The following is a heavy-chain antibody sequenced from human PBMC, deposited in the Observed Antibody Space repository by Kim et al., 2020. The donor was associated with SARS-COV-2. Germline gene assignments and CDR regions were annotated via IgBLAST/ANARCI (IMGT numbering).Heavy chain of an antibody. D-gene: IGHD3-10*01. V-gene: IGHV3-23*01. CDR2: ISESGTST. J-gene: IGHJ4*02. CDR3: AKRTGGSGSYTD. Sequence: GGSLRLSCAASISPFSSYVMAWVRQAPGKGLEWVSSISESGTSTYYAEAVKGRFTVSRDNSKNTVSLLMDSLRADDTALYYCAKRTGGSGSYTDGGLGTL. CDR1: ISPFSSYV.